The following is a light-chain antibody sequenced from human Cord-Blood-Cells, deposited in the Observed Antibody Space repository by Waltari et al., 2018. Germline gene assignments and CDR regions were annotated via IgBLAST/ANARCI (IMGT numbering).Light chain of an antibody. CDR1: QSNTSY. J-gene: IGKJ2*03. V-gene: IGKV1-39*01. Sequence: DIQMTQPPSSLPASVGDRVTITCRASQSNTSYLNWYQQKPEKAPKLHIYAASSLQSGVTSRLWGSRSETVFTLTMNSLQRGDCATYYCQQGYNTPYSFGQGTKVEIK. CDR3: QQGYNTPYS. CDR2: AAS.